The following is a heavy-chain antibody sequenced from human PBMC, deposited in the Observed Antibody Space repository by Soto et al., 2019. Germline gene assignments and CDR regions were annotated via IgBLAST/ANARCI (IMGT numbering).Heavy chain of an antibody. CDR3: ARDCSSTSCYILGY. V-gene: IGHV3-30-3*01. CDR2: ISYDGSNK. D-gene: IGHD2-2*02. CDR1: GFTFSSYA. J-gene: IGHJ4*02. Sequence: SLSLSCAASGFTFSSYAMHWVRQAPGKGLEWVAVISYDGSNKYYADSVKGRFTISRDNSKNTLYLQMNSLRAEDTAVYYCARDCSSTSCYILGYWGQGTLVTVSS.